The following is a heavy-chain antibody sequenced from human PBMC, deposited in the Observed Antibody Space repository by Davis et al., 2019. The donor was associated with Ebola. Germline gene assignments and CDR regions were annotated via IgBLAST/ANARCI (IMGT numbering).Heavy chain of an antibody. CDR2: IYYSGST. V-gene: IGHV4-59*01. J-gene: IGHJ4*02. CDR3: ARDLEATVVGPNGY. Sequence: SETLSLTCSVSGASISSYYWSWIRQPPGKGLEWIGYIYYSGSTNYNPSLKSRVTISVDTSKNQFSLKLSSVTAADTAVYYCARDLEATVVGPNGYWGQGTLVTVSS. CDR1: GASISSYY. D-gene: IGHD4-23*01.